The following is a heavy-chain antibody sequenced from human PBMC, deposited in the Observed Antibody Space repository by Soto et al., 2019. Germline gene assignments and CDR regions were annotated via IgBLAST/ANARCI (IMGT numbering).Heavy chain of an antibody. J-gene: IGHJ6*02. V-gene: IGHV1-69*13. CDR1: GGTFSSYA. D-gene: IGHD6-13*01. Sequence: SVKVSCKASGGTFSSYAISWVRQAPGQGLEWMGGIIPIFGTANYAQKFQGRVTITADESTSTAYMELSSLRSEDTAVYYCARAYSSSWYEDYYYGMDVWGQGTTVTV. CDR2: IIPIFGTA. CDR3: ARAYSSSWYEDYYYGMDV.